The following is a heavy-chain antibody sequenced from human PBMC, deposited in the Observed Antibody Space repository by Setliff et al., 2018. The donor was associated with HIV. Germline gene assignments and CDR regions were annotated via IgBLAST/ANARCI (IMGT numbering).Heavy chain of an antibody. D-gene: IGHD3-3*01. Sequence: LRLSCTASDFTFSSYAMTWVRQAPGKGLEWVAVISYDGSNTYYSDSVKGRFTISRDNSKNMMNLQMNSLRAEDTAMYYCARDKAVNSWSGYYTPTYMDVWGKGTMVTVSS. CDR3: ARDKAVNSWSGYYTPTYMDV. CDR1: DFTFSSYA. J-gene: IGHJ6*03. CDR2: ISYDGSNT. V-gene: IGHV3-30*04.